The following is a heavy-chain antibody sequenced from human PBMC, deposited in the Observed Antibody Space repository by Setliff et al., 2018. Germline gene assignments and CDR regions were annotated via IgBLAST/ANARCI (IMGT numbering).Heavy chain of an antibody. D-gene: IGHD3-3*01. V-gene: IGHV3-21*01. J-gene: IGHJ5*02. Sequence: KTGGSLRLSCAASGFTFSSYSMNWVRQAPGKGLEWVSSISSSSSYIYYADSVKGRFTISRDNAKNSLYLQMNSLRAEDTAVYYCARDKLRFLENWFDPWGQGTQVTVSS. CDR1: GFTFSSYS. CDR3: ARDKLRFLENWFDP. CDR2: ISSSSSYI.